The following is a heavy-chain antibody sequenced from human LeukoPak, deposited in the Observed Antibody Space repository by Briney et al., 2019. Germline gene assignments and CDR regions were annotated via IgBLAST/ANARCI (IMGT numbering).Heavy chain of an antibody. CDR2: ISAYNGNT. CDR1: GYTFTSYG. J-gene: IGHJ6*03. V-gene: IGHV1-18*01. CDR3: ARGYSSSWYSDYYYMDV. Sequence: ASVKASCKASGYTFTSYGISWVRQAPGQGLEWMGWISAYNGNTNYAQKLQGRVTMTTDTSTSTAYMELRSLRSDDTAVYYCARGYSSSWYSDYYYMDVWGKGTAVTISS. D-gene: IGHD6-13*01.